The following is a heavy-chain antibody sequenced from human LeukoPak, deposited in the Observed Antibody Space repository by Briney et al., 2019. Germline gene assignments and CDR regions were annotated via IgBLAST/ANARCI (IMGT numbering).Heavy chain of an antibody. J-gene: IGHJ4*02. V-gene: IGHV4-4*07. D-gene: IGHD3-22*01. CDR1: GGSINSYY. CDR3: ARDDSSRDDSSGYHV. CDR2: IHFSGST. Sequence: SETLSLTCTVSGGSINSYYWTWIRQSAEKGLEWIGRIHFSGSTNYNPAPKSRVAISLDDSKNQFSLKLRSETAADTAVYFCARDDSSRDDSSGYHVWGRGTLVTVSS.